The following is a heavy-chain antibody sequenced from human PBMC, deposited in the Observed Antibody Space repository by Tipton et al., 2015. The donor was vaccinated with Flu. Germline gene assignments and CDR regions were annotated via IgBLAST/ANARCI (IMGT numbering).Heavy chain of an antibody. V-gene: IGHV4-59*08. CDR2: VHQTGNT. CDR1: GGSIGSYY. J-gene: IGHJ5*02. CDR3: TRRDYSNYVSEPNNWFDT. Sequence: TLSLTCTVSGGSIGSYYWNWIRQPPGKGLEWIGNVHQTGNTYYNPSLMSRVTIAVDRPRNQFSLRLTSVTAADTAVYYCTRRDYSNYVSEPNNWFDTWGQGTPVTVSS. D-gene: IGHD4-11*01.